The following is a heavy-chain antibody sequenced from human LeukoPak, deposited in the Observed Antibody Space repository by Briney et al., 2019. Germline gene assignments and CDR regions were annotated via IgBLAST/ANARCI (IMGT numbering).Heavy chain of an antibody. D-gene: IGHD1-7*01. CDR2: VYTSGSP. CDR3: ARLITGTTTAFDI. Sequence: SETLSLTCCVSGGPISGDYWTWIRQPAGKGLEWIGRVYTSGSPHYNPSLKTRLTMSVDTYKNQFSLKLSSVTAADTAVYYCARLITGTTTAFDIWGQGTMVTVSS. CDR1: GGPISGDY. J-gene: IGHJ3*02. V-gene: IGHV4-4*07.